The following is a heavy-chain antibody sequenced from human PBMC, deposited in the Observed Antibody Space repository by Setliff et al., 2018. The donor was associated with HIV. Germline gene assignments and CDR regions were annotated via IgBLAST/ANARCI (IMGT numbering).Heavy chain of an antibody. CDR2: IYHSGSA. D-gene: IGHD5-18*01. Sequence: PSETLSLTCTVSGASISSGDYYWSWIRQPPGKGLEWIGEIYHSGSANYLPSLKSRVTMSLDTSKNQFSLKMTSVTAADTALYYCSNWNTTIDEDAWGQGTLVTVSS. CDR3: SNWNTTIDEDA. V-gene: IGHV4-39*07. J-gene: IGHJ5*02. CDR1: GASISSGDYY.